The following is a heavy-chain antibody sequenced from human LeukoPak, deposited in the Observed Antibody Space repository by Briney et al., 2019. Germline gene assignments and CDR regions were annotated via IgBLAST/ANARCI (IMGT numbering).Heavy chain of an antibody. J-gene: IGHJ1*01. V-gene: IGHV3-23*01. CDR3: AKVIFGGNSGGYFQH. Sequence: GGSLRLSCAASGFTFSSYAMSWVRQAPGTGLEWVSAISSNGRSTYYADSVQGRFTISRDNSKHTLYLQMSSLRAADTAVYFCAKVIFGGNSGGYFQHWGQGSLVTVSS. D-gene: IGHD4-23*01. CDR2: ISSNGRST. CDR1: GFTFSSYA.